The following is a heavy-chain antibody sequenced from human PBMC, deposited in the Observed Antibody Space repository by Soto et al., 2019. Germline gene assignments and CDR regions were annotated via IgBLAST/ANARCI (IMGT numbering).Heavy chain of an antibody. D-gene: IGHD3-22*01. J-gene: IGHJ5*02. Sequence: ASVKVSFKVSGYTLTELSMHWVRQAPGKGLEWMGGFDPEDGETIYAQKFQGRVTMTEDTSTDTAYMELSSLRSEDTAVYYCATTPDLYYYDTRFDPWGQGTLVTVSS. CDR3: ATTPDLYYYDTRFDP. V-gene: IGHV1-24*01. CDR1: GYTLTELS. CDR2: FDPEDGET.